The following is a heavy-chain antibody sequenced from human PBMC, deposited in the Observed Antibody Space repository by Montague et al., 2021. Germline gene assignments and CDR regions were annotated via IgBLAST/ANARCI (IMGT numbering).Heavy chain of an antibody. J-gene: IGHJ5*01. V-gene: IGHV3-74*01. D-gene: IGHD5-18*01. CDR1: GFSFSSLW. CDR3: VRDRPTAWFNS. Sequence: SLRLSCAASGFSFSSLWMHWVRQARGKGLVWVSQITSDGSDTNYADSVKGRFTISRDNAKSTLYLQMNSLRDEDTAVYYCVRDRPTAWFNSWGQGTLVTVSS. CDR2: ITSDGSDT.